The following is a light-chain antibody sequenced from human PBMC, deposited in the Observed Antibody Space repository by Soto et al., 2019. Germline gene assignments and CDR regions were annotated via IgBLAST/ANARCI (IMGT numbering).Light chain of an antibody. CDR3: QKCKVAPFT. CDR2: AAS. J-gene: IGKJ4*01. V-gene: IGKV1-27*01. CDR1: QGIDNH. Sequence: DIQMTQSPSSLSASVGDRVTITCRASQGIDNHLAWYQQKPGKAPKLLIYAASTLQSGVPSRFTGSGSGTDFTLTISSLXXXDAATYYCQKCKVAPFTFGGGTKVEIK.